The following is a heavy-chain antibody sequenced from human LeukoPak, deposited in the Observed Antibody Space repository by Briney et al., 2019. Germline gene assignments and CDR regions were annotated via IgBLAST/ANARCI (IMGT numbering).Heavy chain of an antibody. J-gene: IGHJ5*02. CDR3: ASQSYARFDP. CDR2: IQPDGSEQ. D-gene: IGHD3-16*01. V-gene: IGHV3-7*01. Sequence: PGGSLRLSCAASGFSFSSHWMSWVRQAPGKGLEWVGNIQPDGSEQYPVDSVKGRFTISRDNARNSMFLQMNSPRVEDTAVYYCASQSYARFDPWGQGTLVTVSS. CDR1: GFSFSSHW.